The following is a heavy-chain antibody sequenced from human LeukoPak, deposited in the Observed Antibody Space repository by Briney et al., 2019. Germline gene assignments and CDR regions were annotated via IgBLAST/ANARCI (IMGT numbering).Heavy chain of an antibody. CDR2: ISGNGGDI. CDR1: GFSFGGHY. CDR3: AKDLGYCSGGTCFVFFDF. J-gene: IGHJ4*02. D-gene: IGHD2-15*01. V-gene: IGHV3-11*01. Sequence: PGGSLRLSCAASGFSFGGHYMSWVRQAPGKGPEWISYISGNGGDIAYAGSVKSRFTISRDNSKNTLYLQMNSLRAEDTAVYSCAKDLGYCSGGTCFVFFDFWGQGTLVTVSS.